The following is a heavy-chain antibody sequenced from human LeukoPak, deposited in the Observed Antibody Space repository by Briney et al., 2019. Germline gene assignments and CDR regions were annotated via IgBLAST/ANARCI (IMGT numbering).Heavy chain of an antibody. CDR1: GYTFTSYG. J-gene: IGHJ1*01. V-gene: IGHV1-18*01. CDR3: ATTQGIAAAGRHQH. CDR2: ISTSTGKT. D-gene: IGHD6-13*01. Sequence: ASLKVSCKASGYTFTSYGISWVRQAPGQRLEWMGWISTSTGKTNYAQKLQGRVTMTTDTSTSTAYMGLRSLRSDDTAVYYCATTQGIAAAGRHQHWGQGTLVTVYS.